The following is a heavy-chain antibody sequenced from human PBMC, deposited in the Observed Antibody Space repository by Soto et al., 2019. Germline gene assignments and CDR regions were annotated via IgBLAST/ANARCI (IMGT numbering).Heavy chain of an antibody. J-gene: IGHJ4*02. CDR1: GGAFSSYA. D-gene: IGHD1-26*01. CDR2: IIPIFGTA. V-gene: IGHV1-69*06. Sequence: ASVKVSCKASGGAFSSYAISWVLQAPGQGLEWMGGIIPIFGTANYAQKFQGRVTFTAHKSTSTAYMELRSLRSDDTAVYYCARGWETVGTTTPFAYWGQGTLVTVSS. CDR3: ARGWETVGTTTPFAY.